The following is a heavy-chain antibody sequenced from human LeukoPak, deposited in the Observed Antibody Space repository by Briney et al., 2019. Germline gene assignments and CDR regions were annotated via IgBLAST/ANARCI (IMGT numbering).Heavy chain of an antibody. CDR1: GGSISSSNW. V-gene: IGHV4-4*02. CDR3: ALVVVAATGNWFDP. D-gene: IGHD2-15*01. Sequence: SGTLSLTCAVSGGSISSSNWWSWVRQPPGKGLEWIGEIYHSGSTNYNPSLKSRVTISVDKSKNQFSLKLSSVTAADTAVYYCALVVVAATGNWFDPWGQGTLVTVSS. CDR2: IYHSGST. J-gene: IGHJ5*02.